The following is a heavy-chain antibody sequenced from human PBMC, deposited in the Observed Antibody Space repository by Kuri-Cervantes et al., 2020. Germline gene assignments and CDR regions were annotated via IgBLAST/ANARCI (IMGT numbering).Heavy chain of an antibody. D-gene: IGHD2-15*01. J-gene: IGHJ4*02. Sequence: GSLRLSCTVSGGSISSYYWSWIRQPPGKGLEWIGYIYYSGSTNYNPSLKSRVTISVDTSKNQFSLKLSSVTAADTAVYYCARLGGYCSGGSCPDYWGQGTLVTVSS. CDR2: IYYSGST. V-gene: IGHV4-59*01. CDR3: ARLGGYCSGGSCPDY. CDR1: GGSISSYY.